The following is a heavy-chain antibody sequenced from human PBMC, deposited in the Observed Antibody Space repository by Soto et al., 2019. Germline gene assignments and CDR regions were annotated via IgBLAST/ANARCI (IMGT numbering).Heavy chain of an antibody. Sequence: ASVKVSCKASGYTFTSCGINWVRQAPGQGLEWMGWISAYNGKTNYAQKLQGRVTMTTDTSTSTAYMELRSLRSDDTAVYYCARDYYDSSGLYYFEYWGQGTLVTVSS. CDR2: ISAYNGKT. D-gene: IGHD3-22*01. CDR3: ARDYYDSSGLYYFEY. CDR1: GYTFTSCG. V-gene: IGHV1-18*01. J-gene: IGHJ4*02.